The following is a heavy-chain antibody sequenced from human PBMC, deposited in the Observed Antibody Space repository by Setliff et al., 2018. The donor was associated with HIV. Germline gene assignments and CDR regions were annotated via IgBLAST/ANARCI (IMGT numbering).Heavy chain of an antibody. V-gene: IGHV3-7*01. D-gene: IGHD1-26*01. CDR1: GFSFSTSW. Sequence: GGSLRLSCAASGFSFSTSWVSWVRQAPGKGLEWVANIKQDGSEKYYVDSVKGRFTISRDNAKNSLYLQMNSLIAEDTAVYYCARDFRDYVGKFDYWGQGTLVTVSS. CDR2: IKQDGSEK. CDR3: ARDFRDYVGKFDY. J-gene: IGHJ4*02.